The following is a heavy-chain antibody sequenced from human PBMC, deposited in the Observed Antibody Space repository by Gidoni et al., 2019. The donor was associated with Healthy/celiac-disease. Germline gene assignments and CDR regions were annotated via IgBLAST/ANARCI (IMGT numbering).Heavy chain of an antibody. V-gene: IGHV4-39*01. CDR1: GGSISSSSYY. CDR3: ARQIKTNGSSWGQKKNTLKPFDP. D-gene: IGHD6-13*01. J-gene: IGHJ5*02. CDR2: IYYSGST. Sequence: QLQLQESGPGLVKPSETLSPTCTVSGGSISSSSYYWGWIRPPPGKGLEWIGSIYYSGSTYYNPSLKSRVTISVDTSKNQFSLKLSSVTAADTAVYYCARQIKTNGSSWGQKKNTLKPFDPWGQGTLVTVSS.